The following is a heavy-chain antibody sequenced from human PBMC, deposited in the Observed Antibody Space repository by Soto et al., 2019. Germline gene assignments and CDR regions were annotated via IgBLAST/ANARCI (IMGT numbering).Heavy chain of an antibody. CDR2: MNPNSGNT. V-gene: IGHV1-8*01. Sequence: QATGQGLEWMGWMNPNSGNTGYAQKFQGRVTMTRNTSISTAYMELSSLRSEDTAVYYCARGTGGSYYYIWGEATLVSVSS. J-gene: IGHJ4*02. D-gene: IGHD1-26*01. CDR3: ARGTGGSYYYI.